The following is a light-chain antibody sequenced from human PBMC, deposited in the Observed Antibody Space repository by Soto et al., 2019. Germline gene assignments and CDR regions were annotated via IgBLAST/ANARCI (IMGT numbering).Light chain of an antibody. CDR3: QQYNQWPRAT. J-gene: IGKJ4*01. V-gene: IGKV3-15*01. CDR2: RTS. Sequence: EIVMTQSPATLSASPGERATLSYEASQSISSNLAWYQQKPGQAPRLLMFRTSSRATGFPARFSGSGSGTEFNLTISRLQSEDFGVYYCQQYNQWPRATFGRGTKVDI. CDR1: QSISSN.